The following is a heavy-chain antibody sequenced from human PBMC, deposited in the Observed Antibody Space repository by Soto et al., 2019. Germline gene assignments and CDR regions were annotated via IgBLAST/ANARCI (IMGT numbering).Heavy chain of an antibody. V-gene: IGHV1-24*01. CDR2: FDPEDGET. CDR1: GYTLTELS. D-gene: IGHD2-2*01. Sequence: ASVKVSCKVSGYTLTELSMHWVRQAPGKGLEWMGGFDPEDGETIYAQKFQGRVTMTEDTSTDTAYMELSSLRSEDTAVYYCATAYCSSTSCPVDYWGQGTLVTVSS. CDR3: ATAYCSSTSCPVDY. J-gene: IGHJ4*02.